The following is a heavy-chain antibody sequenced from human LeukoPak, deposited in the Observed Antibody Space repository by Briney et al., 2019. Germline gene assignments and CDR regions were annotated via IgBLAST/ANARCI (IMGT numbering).Heavy chain of an antibody. CDR3: WGASY. D-gene: IGHD3-16*01. V-gene: IGHV4-39*07. Sequence: PSETLSLTCTVSGGSISSGTYHWGWIRQPPGKGLEWIASIYYTGTTYYNPSLKSRVTISVDTSKNQFSLNLSSVTAADTAVYYCWGASYWGQGTLVTVSS. J-gene: IGHJ4*02. CDR1: GGSISSGTYH. CDR2: IYYTGTT.